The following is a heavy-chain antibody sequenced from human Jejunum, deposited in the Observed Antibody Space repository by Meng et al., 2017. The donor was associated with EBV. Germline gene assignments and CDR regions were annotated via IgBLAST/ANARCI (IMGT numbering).Heavy chain of an antibody. J-gene: IGHJ5*02. CDR2: INPTGDST. CDR3: AGGMTIRQNWFDP. Sequence: QVKLVQSGAEVKKPGASVKVSCKVSGDTFTRYYMHWVRQASGQGLEWMGIINPTGDSTTYAEKFQGRLTMTRDTSTTTAYMELSSLRSEDTAVYYCAGGMTIRQNWFDPWGQGTLVTVSS. D-gene: IGHD5-24*01. V-gene: IGHV1-46*01. CDR1: GDTFTRYY.